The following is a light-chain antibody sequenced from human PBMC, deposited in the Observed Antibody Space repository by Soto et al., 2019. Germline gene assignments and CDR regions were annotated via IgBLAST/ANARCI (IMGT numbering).Light chain of an antibody. J-gene: IGLJ3*02. V-gene: IGLV2-14*01. CDR3: SSYTTTSTLL. CDR1: NSDIGRSNY. CDR2: EVT. Sequence: QSALTQPASVSGSPGQSITISCTGNNSDIGRSNYVSWYQQHPGKAPKLIIYEVTNRPSGVSDRFSASKSGSTASLTISGLQSEDEADYYCSSYTTTSTLLFGGGTKLTVL.